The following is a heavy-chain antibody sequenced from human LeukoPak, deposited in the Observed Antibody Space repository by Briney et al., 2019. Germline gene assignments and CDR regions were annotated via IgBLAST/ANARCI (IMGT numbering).Heavy chain of an antibody. CDR3: ARTQLERRYYGMDV. D-gene: IGHD1-1*01. Sequence: GASVKVSCKASGFTFTSSAKQWVRQARGQRLEWIGWIVVGSGNTNYAQKFQGRVTITADKSTSTAYMELSSLRSEDTAVYYCARTQLERRYYGMDVWGQGTTVTVSS. V-gene: IGHV1-58*02. CDR1: GFTFTSSA. CDR2: IVVGSGNT. J-gene: IGHJ6*02.